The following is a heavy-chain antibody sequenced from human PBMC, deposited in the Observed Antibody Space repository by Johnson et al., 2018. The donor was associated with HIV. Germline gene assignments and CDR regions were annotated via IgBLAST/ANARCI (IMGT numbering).Heavy chain of an antibody. CDR3: ARDKGIAARLGAFDI. D-gene: IGHD6-6*01. Sequence: EVQLVESGGGLVQPGRSLRLSCAASGFTFSSNAMHWVRQAPGKGLEWVSVIYSGGSTYYADSVKGRFTISRDNSKNTLYLQMNSLRAEDTAVYYCARDKGIAARLGAFDIWGQGTMVTVSS. CDR2: IYSGGST. J-gene: IGHJ3*02. V-gene: IGHV3-66*02. CDR1: GFTFSSNA.